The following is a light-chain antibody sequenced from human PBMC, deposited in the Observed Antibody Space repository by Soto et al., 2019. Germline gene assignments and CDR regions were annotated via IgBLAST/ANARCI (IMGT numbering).Light chain of an antibody. CDR1: SSDVGSYKL. J-gene: IGLJ2*01. CDR2: EGS. CDR3: CSYAGSSAFVV. Sequence: QSALTQPASVSGSPGQSITISCTGTSSDVGSYKLVSWYQQHPGKAPKLMIYEGSKRPSGVSNRFSGSKSGNTASLTISGLQDEDEADYYCCSYAGSSAFVVFGGGTKLTVL. V-gene: IGLV2-23*01.